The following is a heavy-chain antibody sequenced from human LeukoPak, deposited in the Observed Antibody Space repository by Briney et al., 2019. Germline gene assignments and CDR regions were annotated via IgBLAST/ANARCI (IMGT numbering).Heavy chain of an antibody. Sequence: GRSLRLSCAASGFTFSSYGMHWVRQAPGKGLEWVAVIWYDGSNKYYAGSVKGRFTISRDNSKNTLYLQMNSLRAEDTAVYYCAKDPTSYYYDSSGYPSGYFDYWGQGTLVTVSS. J-gene: IGHJ4*02. V-gene: IGHV3-33*06. CDR2: IWYDGSNK. CDR3: AKDPTSYYYDSSGYPSGYFDY. CDR1: GFTFSSYG. D-gene: IGHD3-22*01.